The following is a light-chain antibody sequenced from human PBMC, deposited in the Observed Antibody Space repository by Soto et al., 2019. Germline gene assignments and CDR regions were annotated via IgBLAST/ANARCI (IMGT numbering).Light chain of an antibody. CDR1: SSDVGGYNY. Sequence: QSALTQPASVSGSPGQSITISCTGTSSDVGGYNYVSWYQQHPGKAPKMMIYGVSNRPSGVSNRFSGSKSGNTASLTISGLQAEDEADYYCSSYRSTGSHVVFGGGTKFTVL. V-gene: IGLV2-14*01. CDR3: SSYRSTGSHVV. J-gene: IGLJ2*01. CDR2: GVS.